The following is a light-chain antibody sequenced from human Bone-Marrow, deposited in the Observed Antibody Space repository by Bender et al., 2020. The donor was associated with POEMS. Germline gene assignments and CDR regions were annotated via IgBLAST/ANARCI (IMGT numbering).Light chain of an antibody. J-gene: IGLJ3*02. Sequence: QSALTQPASVSGSPGQSITISCTGSVITTYNYVSWYQQHPGKAPKVILYEVSSRPSGVSNRFSGSKSGNTASLTISGLQTEDEADYYCSSYTSNITPVFGGGTRLTVL. CDR2: EVS. V-gene: IGLV2-14*01. CDR3: SSYTSNITPV. CDR1: VITTYNY.